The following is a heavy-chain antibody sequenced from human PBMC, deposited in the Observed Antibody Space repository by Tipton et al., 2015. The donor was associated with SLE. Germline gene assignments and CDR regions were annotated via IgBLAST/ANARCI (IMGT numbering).Heavy chain of an antibody. D-gene: IGHD6-13*01. CDR3: VSSSSWYYPQFDD. Sequence: SLRLSCAASGFTFSSYAMTWVRQAPGKGLEWVSVISGSGGSTYYADSVKGRFTISRDNSRNILYLQMSSLRPEDTAVYYCVSSSSWYYPQFDDWGQGALVTVSS. CDR2: ISGSGGST. CDR1: GFTFSSYA. V-gene: IGHV3-23*01. J-gene: IGHJ4*02.